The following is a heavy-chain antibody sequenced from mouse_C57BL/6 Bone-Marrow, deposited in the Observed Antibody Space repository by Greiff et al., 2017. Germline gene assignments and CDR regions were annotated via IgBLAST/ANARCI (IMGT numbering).Heavy chain of an antibody. CDR2: IYPRGGST. J-gene: IGHJ1*03. CDR1: GYTFTSYD. CDR3: ARLECGGSSGDWYFGV. Sequence: VKLMESGPELVKPGASVKLSCKASGYTFTSYDINWVKQRPGQGLAWIGWIYPRGGSTKYNEKFKGKATLTGAPSSSTAYMGLHSLTSADSAVYFCARLECGGSSGDWYFGVWGTGTTVTVSS. D-gene: IGHD1-1*01. V-gene: IGHV1-85*01.